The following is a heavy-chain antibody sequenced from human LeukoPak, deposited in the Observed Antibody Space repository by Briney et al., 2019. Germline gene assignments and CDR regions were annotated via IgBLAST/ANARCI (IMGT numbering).Heavy chain of an antibody. CDR3: ARDGSGWYYYYYYMDV. CDR1: GFTFSSYA. D-gene: IGHD6-19*01. Sequence: GSLRLSCAASGFTFSSYAMHWVRQAPGKGLEYVSAISSNGGSTYYANSVKGRFTISRDNSKNTLYLQMGSLRAEDMAVYYCARDGSGWYYYYYYMDVWGKGTTVTISS. J-gene: IGHJ6*03. CDR2: ISSNGGST. V-gene: IGHV3-64*01.